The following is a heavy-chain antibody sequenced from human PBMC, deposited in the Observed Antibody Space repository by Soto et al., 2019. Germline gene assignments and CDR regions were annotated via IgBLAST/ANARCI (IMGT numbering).Heavy chain of an antibody. D-gene: IGHD5-12*01. Sequence: GGSLRLSCAASGFTFSDYYMSWIRQAPGKGLEWVSYISSSGSTIYYADSVKGRFTISRDNAKNSLYLQMNSLRAEDTAVYYCAKYRRTDADGYTLDFWGQGTLVTVSS. CDR1: GFTFSDYY. CDR3: AKYRRTDADGYTLDF. V-gene: IGHV3-11*01. J-gene: IGHJ4*02. CDR2: ISSSGSTI.